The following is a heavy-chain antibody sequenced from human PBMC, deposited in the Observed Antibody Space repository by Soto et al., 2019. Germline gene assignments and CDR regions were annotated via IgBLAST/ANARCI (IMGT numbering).Heavy chain of an antibody. CDR2: INHSGST. CDR3: ARAAIVVVTTIPGRYLDD. CDR1: GGSFSGYY. V-gene: IGHV4-34*01. Sequence: PSETLSLTCAVYGGSFSGYYWSWIRQPPGKGLEWIGEINHSGSTNYNPSLKSRVTISVDTSKNQFSLKLSSVTAADTVVYYCARAAIVVVTTIPGRYLDDWGQGTLVTVSS. D-gene: IGHD2-21*02. J-gene: IGHJ4*02.